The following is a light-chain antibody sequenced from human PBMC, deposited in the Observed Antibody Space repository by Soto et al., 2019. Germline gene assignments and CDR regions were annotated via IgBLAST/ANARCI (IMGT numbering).Light chain of an antibody. CDR2: DVS. CDR3: CSYAGSYTLV. J-gene: IGLJ3*02. Sequence: HSALTQPRSVSGSPGQSVTISCTGTSSDVGGYNFVSWYQHHPGKAPKLMIYDVSKRPSGVPDRFSGSKSGITASLTISGLQAEDEADYYCCSYAGSYTLVFGGGTKLTVL. CDR1: SSDVGGYNF. V-gene: IGLV2-11*01.